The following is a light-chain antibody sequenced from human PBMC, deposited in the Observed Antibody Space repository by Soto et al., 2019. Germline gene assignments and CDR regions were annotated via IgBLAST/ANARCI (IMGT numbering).Light chain of an antibody. CDR3: MQGLHWPST. V-gene: IGKV2-30*01. J-gene: IGKJ2*01. CDR1: QSLQDSGGNTY. Sequence: DVVMAQSPLSLPVTLGQSASISCRSSQSLQDSGGNTYLSWFQQRPGQSPRRLIYKISNRDSGVPDRFSGSGSDPDFTLKISSVEAEDVGIYFCMQGLHWPSTFGPGTKLEIK. CDR2: KIS.